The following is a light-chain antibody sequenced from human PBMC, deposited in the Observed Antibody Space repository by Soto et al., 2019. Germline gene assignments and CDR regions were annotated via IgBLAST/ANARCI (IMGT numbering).Light chain of an antibody. CDR3: QQSFSSPLT. CDR1: QNIKKY. CDR2: TAP. Sequence: DIQMTQSPSALSASVGDRVTITCRASQNIKKYLNWYRQKPGKAPDLLIYTAPSLQVGFPSRFSGSGSGTDFTLTITSLQPEDSATYYCQQSFSSPLTFGGGTKLEI. V-gene: IGKV1-39*01. J-gene: IGKJ4*01.